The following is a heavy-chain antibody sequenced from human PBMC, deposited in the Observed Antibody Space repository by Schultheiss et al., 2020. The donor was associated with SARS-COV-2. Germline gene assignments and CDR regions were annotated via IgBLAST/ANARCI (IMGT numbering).Heavy chain of an antibody. V-gene: IGHV3-23*01. J-gene: IGHJ4*02. D-gene: IGHD6-13*01. CDR2: ISGSGGST. CDR3: ASTQDPYSTPFDY. Sequence: GESLKISCRASGFTFSSYAMSWVRQAPGKGLEWVSAISGSGGSTYYADSVKGRFTISRDNSKNTLYLQMNSLRAEDTAVYYCASTQDPYSTPFDYWGQGTLVTVSS. CDR1: GFTFSSYA.